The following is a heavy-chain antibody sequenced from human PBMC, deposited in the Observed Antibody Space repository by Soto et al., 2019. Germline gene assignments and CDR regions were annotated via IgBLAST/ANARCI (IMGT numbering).Heavy chain of an antibody. CDR1: GGSISSYY. J-gene: IGHJ5*01. CDR2: IFYSGST. CDR3: ASMIGDPVLSFDS. D-gene: IGHD3-10*02. Sequence: QVQLQESGPGLVKPSETLSLTCTVSGGSISSYYWSWIRQPPGKGLEWIGFIFYSGSTSYNPSLKIRVTISIGTSEYQFSLKLTSVTAADTAVYYCASMIGDPVLSFDSWGQGTVVAVSS. V-gene: IGHV4-59*01.